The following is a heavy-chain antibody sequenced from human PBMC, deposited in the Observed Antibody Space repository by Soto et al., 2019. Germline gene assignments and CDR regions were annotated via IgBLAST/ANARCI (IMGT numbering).Heavy chain of an antibody. CDR2: IDWDDDK. CDR1: GFSLSTSGMC. CDR3: ARSSYDILTPLYYYYYGMDV. Sequence: SGPTLVNPTQTLTLTCTFSGFSLSTSGMCVSWIRQPPGKALEWLARIDWDDDKYYSTSLKTRLTISKDTSKNQVVLTMTNMDPVDTATYYCARSSYDILTPLYYYYYGMDVWGQGTTVTVSS. V-gene: IGHV2-70*11. J-gene: IGHJ6*02. D-gene: IGHD3-9*01.